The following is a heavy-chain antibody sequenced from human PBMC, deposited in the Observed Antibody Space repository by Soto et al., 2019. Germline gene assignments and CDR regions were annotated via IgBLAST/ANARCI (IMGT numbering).Heavy chain of an antibody. CDR3: ARDPGFGFGYSYAFAMDV. Sequence: QVQLVQSGAEVKKPGASVKVSCKASGYTFSNYGISWVRQGPGQGLERMGWISGYNGNTHYEEKVQDRIKMTTDTSPSTAYLELRSLRSDDTAVYFCARDPGFGFGYSYAFAMDVWGQGTTVTV. CDR1: GYTFSNYG. J-gene: IGHJ6*02. D-gene: IGHD5-18*01. V-gene: IGHV1-18*01. CDR2: ISGYNGNT.